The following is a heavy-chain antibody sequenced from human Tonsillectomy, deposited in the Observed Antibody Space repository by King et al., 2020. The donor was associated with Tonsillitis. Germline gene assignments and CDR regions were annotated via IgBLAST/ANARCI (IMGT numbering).Heavy chain of an antibody. Sequence: QLVQSGGGLVKPGGSLRLSCAASGFTFSNAWMSWVRQAPGKGLEWVGRIKSKTDGGRTDYAVPVKGRFTISRDDSKNTLYLQMNSLKTEDTAVYYCTTERAYYYDSSGYPDYWGQGTLVTVSS. J-gene: IGHJ4*02. CDR1: GFTFSNAW. CDR3: TTERAYYYDSSGYPDY. V-gene: IGHV3-15*01. CDR2: IKSKTDGGRT. D-gene: IGHD3-22*01.